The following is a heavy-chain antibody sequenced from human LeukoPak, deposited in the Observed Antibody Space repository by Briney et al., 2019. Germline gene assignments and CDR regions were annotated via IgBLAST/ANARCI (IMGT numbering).Heavy chain of an antibody. D-gene: IGHD2-15*01. CDR1: GRSFSGYY. J-gene: IGHJ5*02. CDR3: ARAVIVVAAATQRNWFDP. Sequence: SETLSLTCAVYGRSFSGYYWTWIRQTPGKGLEWIGEINHSGITDYNPSIRSRVTISVDTSKNQFSLKLSSVTAADTAIYYCARAVIVVAAATQRNWFDPWGQGTLVTVSS. V-gene: IGHV4-34*01. CDR2: INHSGIT.